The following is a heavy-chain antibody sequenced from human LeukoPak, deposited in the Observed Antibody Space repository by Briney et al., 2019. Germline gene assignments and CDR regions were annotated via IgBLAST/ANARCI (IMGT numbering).Heavy chain of an antibody. CDR3: ARTTTVTTITDDY. CDR2: IYHSGST. V-gene: IGHV4-30-2*01. J-gene: IGHJ4*02. Sequence: SQTLSLTCTVSGGSISSGGYYWSWIRQPPGKGLEWIGYIYHSGSTYYNPSLKSRVTISVDRSKNQFSLKLSSVTAADTAVYYCARTTTVTTITDDYWGQGTLVTVSS. CDR1: GGSISSGGYY. D-gene: IGHD4-11*01.